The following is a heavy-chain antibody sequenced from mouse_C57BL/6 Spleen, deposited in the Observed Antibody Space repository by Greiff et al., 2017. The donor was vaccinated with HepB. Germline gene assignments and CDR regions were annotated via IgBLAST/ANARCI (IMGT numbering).Heavy chain of an antibody. Sequence: VKLQESGPELVKPGASVKLSCKASGYTFTSYDINWVKQRPGQGLEWIGWIYPRDGSTKYNEKFKGKATLTVDTSSSTAYMELHSLTSEDSAVYFCAREGLITTVPFDYWGQGTTLTVSS. V-gene: IGHV1-85*01. J-gene: IGHJ2*01. CDR2: IYPRDGST. CDR1: GYTFTSYD. D-gene: IGHD1-1*01. CDR3: AREGLITTVPFDY.